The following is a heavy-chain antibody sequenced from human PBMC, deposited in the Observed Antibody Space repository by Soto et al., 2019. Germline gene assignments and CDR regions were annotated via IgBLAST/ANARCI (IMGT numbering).Heavy chain of an antibody. CDR2: IYYSGST. V-gene: IGHV4-31*03. CDR3: ARDSGGNSNSFDI. J-gene: IGHJ3*02. Sequence: SETLSLTCTVSGGSISSGGYYWSWIRHHPGKGLEWIGYIYYSGSTYYNPSLKSRVTISVDTSKNQFSLKLSSVTAADTAVYYCARDSGGNSNSFDIWGQGTMVTVSS. D-gene: IGHD2-21*02. CDR1: GGSISSGGYY.